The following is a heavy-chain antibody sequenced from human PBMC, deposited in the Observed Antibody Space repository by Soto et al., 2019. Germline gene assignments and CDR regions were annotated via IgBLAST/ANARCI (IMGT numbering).Heavy chain of an antibody. V-gene: IGHV3-30-3*01. CDR1: GFTFSSYA. D-gene: IGHD5-12*01. J-gene: IGHJ4*02. CDR3: ARDQGDGYTLQPFDY. Sequence: SLRLSCAASGFTFSSYAMHWVRQAPGKGLEWVAVISYDGSNKYYADSVKGRFTISRDNSKNTLYLQMNSLRAEDTAVYYCARDQGDGYTLQPFDYWGQGTLVTVSS. CDR2: ISYDGSNK.